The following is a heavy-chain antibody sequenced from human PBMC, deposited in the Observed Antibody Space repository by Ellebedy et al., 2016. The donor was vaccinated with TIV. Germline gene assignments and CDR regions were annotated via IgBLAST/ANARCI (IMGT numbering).Heavy chain of an antibody. Sequence: GESLKISCKGSGYSFTSYWVGWVRQLPGKGLEWMRIIYPGDSDTRYSPSFQGQVTISADKSISTAYLQWSSLKASDTAMYYCARRPFRSRSLYDYWGQGTLVTVSS. J-gene: IGHJ4*02. CDR3: ARRPFRSRSLYDY. V-gene: IGHV5-51*01. CDR2: IYPGDSDT. CDR1: GYSFTSYW. D-gene: IGHD3-3*01.